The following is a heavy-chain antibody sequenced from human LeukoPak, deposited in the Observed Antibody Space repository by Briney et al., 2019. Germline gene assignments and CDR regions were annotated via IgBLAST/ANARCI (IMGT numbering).Heavy chain of an antibody. D-gene: IGHD6-19*01. V-gene: IGHV1-69*01. CDR3: ARDPSYSSGWYEPFDS. J-gene: IGHJ4*02. Sequence: PVKVSCKASEGTFSSYAISWVRQAPGQGLEWMGGIIPIFGIADYAQKLQGRVTITADESTSTAYMELSSLRSEDTAVYYCARDPSYSSGWYEPFDSWGQGTLVTVSS. CDR1: EGTFSSYA. CDR2: IIPIFGIA.